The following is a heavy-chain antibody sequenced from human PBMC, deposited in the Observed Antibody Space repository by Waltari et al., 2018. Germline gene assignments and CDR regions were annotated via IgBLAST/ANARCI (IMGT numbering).Heavy chain of an antibody. CDR2: IKGDGSIT. CDR1: GFPFLSYG. J-gene: IGHJ5*02. Sequence: EVQLVESGGGLVQPGGSLRPSCAASGFPFLSYGMIWVRQAPGQGLVWVTRIKGDGSITTYADSVKGRFTISRDNAKSTVYLQMNSLSAEDTAVYYCAKSDWFDPWGQGTLVTVSS. V-gene: IGHV3-74*01. CDR3: AKSDWFDP.